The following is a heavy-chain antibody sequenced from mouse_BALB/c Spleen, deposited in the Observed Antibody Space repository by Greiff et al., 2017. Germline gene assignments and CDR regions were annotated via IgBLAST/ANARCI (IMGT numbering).Heavy chain of an antibody. J-gene: IGHJ2*01. CDR2: IDPANGNT. Sequence: VHVKQSGAELVKPGASVKLSCTASGFNIKDTYMHWVKQRPEQGLEWIGRIDPANGNTKYDPKFQGKATITADTSSNTAYLQLSSLTSEDTAVYYCARPIHYYGYFDYWGQGTTLTVSS. D-gene: IGHD1-2*01. V-gene: IGHV14-3*02. CDR1: GFNIKDTY. CDR3: ARPIHYYGYFDY.